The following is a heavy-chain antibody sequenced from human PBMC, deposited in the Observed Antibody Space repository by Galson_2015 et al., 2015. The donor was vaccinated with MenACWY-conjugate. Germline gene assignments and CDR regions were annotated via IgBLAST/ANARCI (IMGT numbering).Heavy chain of an antibody. CDR2: INSDGSST. J-gene: IGHJ4*02. V-gene: IGHV3-74*01. CDR3: VRVCEVGGTRIGFSY. Sequence: SLRLSCAASGFTFSSNWMHWVRQAPGKGLEWISRINSDGSSTNYADSVKGRFTISRDNAKNTLYLQMNSLRAEDTAVYYCVRVCEVGGTRIGFSYGGQGTPVTFPS. D-gene: IGHD1-26*01. CDR1: GFTFSSNW.